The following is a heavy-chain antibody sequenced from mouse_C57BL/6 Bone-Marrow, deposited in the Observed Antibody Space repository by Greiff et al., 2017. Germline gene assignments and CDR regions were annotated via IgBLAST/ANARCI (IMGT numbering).Heavy chain of an antibody. Sequence: EVQLQQSGTVLARPGASVKMSCKTSGYTFTSYWMHWVKQRPGQGLEWIGAIYPGNSDTSYNQKFKGKAKLTAVTSASTAYMELSSLTNEDSAVYYCTRLEITTVVATDYAMDYWGQGTSVTVSS. CDR1: GYTFTSYW. CDR3: TRLEITTVVATDYAMDY. CDR2: IYPGNSDT. J-gene: IGHJ4*01. D-gene: IGHD1-1*01. V-gene: IGHV1-5*01.